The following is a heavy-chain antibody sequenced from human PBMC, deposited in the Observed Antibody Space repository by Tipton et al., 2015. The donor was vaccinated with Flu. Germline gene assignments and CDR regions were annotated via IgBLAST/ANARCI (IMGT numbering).Heavy chain of an antibody. J-gene: IGHJ5*02. Sequence: TLSLTCTVSGGSINNSSYYWGWIRQPPGKGLEWIGSIYYSGTTYYNPSLKSRVTISVDTSKNQFSLKLTSATAADTAVYYCARIKSGTGWFDPWGQGTLVTVSS. D-gene: IGHD6-25*01. CDR2: IYYSGTT. CDR3: ARIKSGTGWFDP. CDR1: GGSINNSSYY. V-gene: IGHV4-39*01.